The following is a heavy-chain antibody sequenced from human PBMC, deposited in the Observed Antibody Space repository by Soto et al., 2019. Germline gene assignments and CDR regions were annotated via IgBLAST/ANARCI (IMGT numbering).Heavy chain of an antibody. V-gene: IGHV1-2*04. CDR2: INPNSGGT. Sequence: ASVKVSCKASGYTFTGYYMHWVRQAPGQGLEWMGWINPNSGGTNYAQKFQGWVTMTRDTSISTAYMEPRRLRSDDTAVYYCARGSGYCSGGSCQYLDLYYFDYWGQGTLVTVSS. CDR3: ARGSGYCSGGSCQYLDLYYFDY. J-gene: IGHJ4*02. CDR1: GYTFTGYY. D-gene: IGHD2-15*01.